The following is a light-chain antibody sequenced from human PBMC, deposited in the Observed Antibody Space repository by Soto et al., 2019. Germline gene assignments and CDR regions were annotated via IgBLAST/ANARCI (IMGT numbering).Light chain of an antibody. CDR2: DVT. V-gene: IGLV2-11*01. CDR1: SNDVAAYNY. Sequence: QSALTQPHSVSGSPGQSVSIFCTGSSNDVAAYNYVSWFQHHPGTAPKLIIFDVTKRPSGVPDRFSGSKSGSTASLTISGLQTEDEADYFCCSYAGSYTLPYVFGTGTKLTVL. J-gene: IGLJ1*01. CDR3: CSYAGSYTLPYV.